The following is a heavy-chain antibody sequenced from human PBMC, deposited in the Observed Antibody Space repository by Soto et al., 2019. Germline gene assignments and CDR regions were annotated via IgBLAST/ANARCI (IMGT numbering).Heavy chain of an antibody. V-gene: IGHV3-23*01. J-gene: IGHJ4*02. CDR3: AKDPGRDILATGCY. CDR2: ISGSGGST. D-gene: IGHD5-12*01. CDR1: GFTFSSYA. Sequence: EVQLLESGGGLVQPGGSLRLSCAASGFTFSSYAMSWVRQAPGKGLEWVSAISGSGGSTYNADSVKGRFTISRDNSKNTLYLQMNSMRAEDTAVYYCAKDPGRDILATGCYWGQGTLVTVSS.